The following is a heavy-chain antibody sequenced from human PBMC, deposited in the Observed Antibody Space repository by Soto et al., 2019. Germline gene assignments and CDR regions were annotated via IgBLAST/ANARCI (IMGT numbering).Heavy chain of an antibody. J-gene: IGHJ6*02. Sequence: PGGSLRLSCAASGFTFSSYSMNWFRQAPGKGLEWVSSISSSSSYIYYAESLKGRFTISRDNAKNSLYLQMNSLRAEDTAVYYCARSRGSYYVGGMDVWGQGTTVTV. CDR1: GFTFSSYS. CDR2: ISSSSSYI. CDR3: ARSRGSYYVGGMDV. V-gene: IGHV3-21*01. D-gene: IGHD1-26*01.